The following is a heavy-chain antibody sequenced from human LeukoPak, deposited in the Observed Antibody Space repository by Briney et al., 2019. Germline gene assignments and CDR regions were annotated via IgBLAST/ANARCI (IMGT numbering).Heavy chain of an antibody. CDR1: GFTFSSYA. V-gene: IGHV3-23*01. Sequence: GGSLRLSCAASGFTFSSYAMSWVRQAPGKGLEWVSAISGSGGSTYYADSVKGRFTISRDNSKNTLYLQMNSLRAEDTAVYYCAKGVYSSSWYGGSHGMDVWGQGTTVTVSS. CDR3: AKGVYSSSWYGGSHGMDV. J-gene: IGHJ6*02. CDR2: ISGSGGST. D-gene: IGHD6-13*01.